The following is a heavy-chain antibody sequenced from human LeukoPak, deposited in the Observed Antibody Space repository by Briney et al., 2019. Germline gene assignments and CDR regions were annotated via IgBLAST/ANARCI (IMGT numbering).Heavy chain of an antibody. D-gene: IGHD3-22*01. CDR1: GFTFSSYE. J-gene: IGHJ4*02. CDR2: ISSSGSTI. CDR3: ATLASNGYWDYFDY. V-gene: IGHV3-48*03. Sequence: HPGGSLRLSCAASGFTFSSYEMNWVRQAPGKGLEWVSYISSSGSTIYYADSVKGRFTISRDNAKNSLYLQMHSLRAEDTAVYYCATLASNGYWDYFDYWGQGTLVTVSS.